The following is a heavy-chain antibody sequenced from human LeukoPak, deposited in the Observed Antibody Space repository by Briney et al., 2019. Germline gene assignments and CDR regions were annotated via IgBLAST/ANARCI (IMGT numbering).Heavy chain of an antibody. D-gene: IGHD5-24*01. Sequence: PGGSLRLSCAASGFNFITAAMTWVRQAPGKGLEWVSLIGSSGGSTYYADSVKGRFTISRDNFNHTLSLQMNSLRVEDTAIYYCVKDIQLSTWGLGTMVPSLQ. V-gene: IGHV3-23*01. CDR1: GFNFITAA. J-gene: IGHJ3*01. CDR3: VKDIQLST. CDR2: IGSSGGST.